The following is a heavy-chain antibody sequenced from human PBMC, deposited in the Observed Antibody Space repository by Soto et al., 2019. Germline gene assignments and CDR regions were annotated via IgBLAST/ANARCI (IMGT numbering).Heavy chain of an antibody. D-gene: IGHD4-4*01. J-gene: IGHJ4*02. CDR2: ISGSGGST. V-gene: IGHV3-23*01. Sequence: EVQLLESGGGLVQPGGSLRLSCAASGFTFSSYAMSWVRQAPGKGLEWVSAISGSGGSTYYAGSVKGRFTISRDNCKNTLYLQMNSPRAEDTAVYYCAKDRTVTTFSLFSTPWDYWGQGTLVTVSS. CDR3: AKDRTVTTFSLFSTPWDY. CDR1: GFTFSSYA.